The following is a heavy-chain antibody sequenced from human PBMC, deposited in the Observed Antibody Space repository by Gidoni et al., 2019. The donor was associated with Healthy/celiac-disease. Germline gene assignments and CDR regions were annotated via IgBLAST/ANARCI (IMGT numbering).Heavy chain of an antibody. J-gene: IGHJ6*02. Sequence: QVQLVQSGAEVKKPGSSVKVSCKASGGTFSSYAISWVRQAPGQGLEWMGGIIPIFGTANYAQKFQGRVTITADKSTSTAYMELSSLRSEDTAVYYCARDGGGYSYVYYYGMDVWGQGTTVTVSS. D-gene: IGHD5-18*01. V-gene: IGHV1-69*06. CDR2: IIPIFGTA. CDR3: ARDGGGYSYVYYYGMDV. CDR1: GGTFSSYA.